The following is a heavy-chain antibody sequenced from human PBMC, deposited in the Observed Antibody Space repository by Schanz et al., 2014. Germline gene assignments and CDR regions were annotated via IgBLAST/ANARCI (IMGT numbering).Heavy chain of an antibody. J-gene: IGHJ4*02. CDR3: VKEGPVVSGGSRDY. D-gene: IGHD3-10*01. CDR1: GFTFSTYA. Sequence: EVQLVESGGGLVQPGGSLRLSCAASGFTFSTYAMTWVRQAPGKGREWVTSISIRGGKTFYTDSVKGRFTISRDNSKNTLDLQMGSLRADDTAVDYCVKEGPVVSGGSRDYWGQGALVTVSS. V-gene: IGHV3-23*04. CDR2: ISIRGGKT.